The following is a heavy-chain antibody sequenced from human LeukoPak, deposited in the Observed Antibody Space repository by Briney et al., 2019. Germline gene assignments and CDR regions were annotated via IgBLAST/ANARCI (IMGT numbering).Heavy chain of an antibody. Sequence: PGGSLRLSCAASGFTLSSYAMSWVRQGPGKGLEWVSAISVSGNTYHADSVKGRFTISRDSSKNTLYLQMNSLRAEDTAVYYCARILVYGSGAEAFDYWGQGTLVTVSS. J-gene: IGHJ4*02. D-gene: IGHD3-10*01. CDR3: ARILVYGSGAEAFDY. CDR1: GFTLSSYA. CDR2: ISVSGNT. V-gene: IGHV3-23*01.